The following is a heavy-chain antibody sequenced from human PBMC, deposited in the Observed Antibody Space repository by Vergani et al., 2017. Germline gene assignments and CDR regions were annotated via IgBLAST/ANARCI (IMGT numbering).Heavy chain of an antibody. J-gene: IGHJ3*02. CDR1: GGSISSSSYY. V-gene: IGHV4-39*07. Sequence: QLQLQESGPGLVKPSETLSLTCTVSGGSISSSSYYWGWIRQPPGKGLEWIGRIYYSGSTYYNPSLKSRVTISVDTSKIPFSLKLSSVTAADTAVYYCAQYYDSSGYPFGGYEDSFDIWGQGTMVTVSS. CDR3: AQYYDSSGYPFGGYEDSFDI. D-gene: IGHD3-22*01. CDR2: IYYSGST.